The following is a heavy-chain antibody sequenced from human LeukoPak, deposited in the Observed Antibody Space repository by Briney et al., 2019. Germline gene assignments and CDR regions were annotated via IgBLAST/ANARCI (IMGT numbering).Heavy chain of an antibody. D-gene: IGHD3-22*01. CDR2: INHSGST. CDR1: GGSFSGYY. V-gene: IGHV4-34*01. CDR3: ARAFTMKWLHNWFDP. J-gene: IGHJ5*02. Sequence: SETLSLTCAVYGGSFSGYYWSWIRQPPGKGLEWIGEINHSGSTNHNPSLKSRVTISVDTSKNQFSLKLSSVTAADTAVYYCARAFTMKWLHNWFDPWGQGTLVTVSS.